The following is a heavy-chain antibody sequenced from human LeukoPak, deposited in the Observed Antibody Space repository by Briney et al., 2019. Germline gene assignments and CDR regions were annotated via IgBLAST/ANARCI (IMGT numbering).Heavy chain of an antibody. D-gene: IGHD1-20*01. CDR1: RFTFSHYS. V-gene: IGHV3-30-3*01. J-gene: IGHJ4*02. CDR2: ILYDGSNE. CDR3: GRDGLTGTTDGTLDY. Sequence: GGSLRLSCVASRFTFSHYSMHWVRQAPGKGLEWVAVILYDGSNEHYADSVKGRFTISRGNSKNTLFLQMNSLRAEDTAMYYCGRDGLTGTTDGTLDYWGQGTLVTVSS.